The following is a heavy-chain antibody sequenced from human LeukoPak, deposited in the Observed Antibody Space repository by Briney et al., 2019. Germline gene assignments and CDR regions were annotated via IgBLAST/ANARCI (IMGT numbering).Heavy chain of an antibody. D-gene: IGHD3-22*01. Sequence: ASVKVSFKASGYTFTYYYMHWVRQAPGQGLEWMGWINPNSGDTNYAQKFQGRVTMTRDTSISTAYMELSRLTSDDTAFYYCVSSGFDYWGQGTLVTVSS. J-gene: IGHJ4*02. CDR3: VSSGFDY. CDR2: INPNSGDT. V-gene: IGHV1-2*02. CDR1: GYTFTYYY.